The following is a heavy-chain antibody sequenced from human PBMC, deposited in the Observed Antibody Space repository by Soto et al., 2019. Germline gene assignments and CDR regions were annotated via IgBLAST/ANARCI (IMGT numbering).Heavy chain of an antibody. CDR1: GFNFDEYW. CDR2: IKHDAGEA. Sequence: GGSLRLSCTASGFNFDEYWMTWVRHTPGKGLEWVANIKHDAGEAHYVDSVKGRFIIFRDNTRNSLYLQMNSLRVEDTGIYYCAREKSVLAAIGDIWGQGTRVTVSS. D-gene: IGHD2-21*02. CDR3: AREKSVLAAIGDI. J-gene: IGHJ1*01. V-gene: IGHV3-7*01.